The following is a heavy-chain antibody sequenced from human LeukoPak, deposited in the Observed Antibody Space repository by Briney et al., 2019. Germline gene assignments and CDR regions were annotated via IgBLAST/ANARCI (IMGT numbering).Heavy chain of an antibody. J-gene: IGHJ3*02. CDR1: GFTFSSYS. D-gene: IGHD3-22*01. Sequence: GGSLRLSCAVSGFTFSSYSMTWVRQAPGKGLEWVSYISSTSSTVYYADSVKGRFTISRDNAKNSLYLQMNSLRAEDTAVYYCARNTYYYDSSGSHDAFDIWGQGTMVTVSS. CDR3: ARNTYYYDSSGSHDAFDI. V-gene: IGHV3-48*04. CDR2: ISSTSSTV.